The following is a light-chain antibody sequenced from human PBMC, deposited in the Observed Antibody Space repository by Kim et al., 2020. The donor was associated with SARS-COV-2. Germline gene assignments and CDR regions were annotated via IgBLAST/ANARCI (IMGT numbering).Light chain of an antibody. J-gene: IGLJ2*01. CDR1: SRDVGGYNY. V-gene: IGLV2-14*03. CDR2: DVS. CDR3: SSYTSSSIVV. Sequence: GQSITISCTGTSRDVGGYNYVSWYQQHPGKAPKLMIYDVSNRPSGVSNRFSGSKSGNTASLTISGLQAEDEADYYCSSYTSSSIVVFGGGTQLTVL.